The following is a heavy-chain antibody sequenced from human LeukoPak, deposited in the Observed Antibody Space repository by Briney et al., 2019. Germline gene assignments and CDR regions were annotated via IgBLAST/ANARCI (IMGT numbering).Heavy chain of an antibody. D-gene: IGHD3-3*01. CDR3: ARDPDFRHRVFSSSYYLDV. CDR1: GFTVSSNY. Sequence: PGGSLRLSCAASGFTVSSNYMSWVRQAPGKGLEWVSVIYSGGSTYYADSVKGRFTISRDNSKNTLYLQMNSLRAEDTAVYYCARDPDFRHRVFSSSYYLDVWGKGTMVTISS. CDR2: IYSGGST. J-gene: IGHJ6*03. V-gene: IGHV3-66*01.